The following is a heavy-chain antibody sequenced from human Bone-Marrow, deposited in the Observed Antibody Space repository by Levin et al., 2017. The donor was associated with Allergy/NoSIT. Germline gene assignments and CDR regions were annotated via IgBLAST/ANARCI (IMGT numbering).Heavy chain of an antibody. D-gene: IGHD3-16*01. CDR2: INPDSGGT. CDR3: ARGGDYATLDY. CDR1: GYTFSDNY. J-gene: IGHJ4*02. V-gene: IGHV1-2*07. Sequence: GESLKISCKASGYTFSDNYIHWVRQAPGQGLEWMGWINPDSGGTKYAHMFKGRVIMTTDTSLSTAYMELNRLTSDDTAVYYCARGGDYATLDYWGQGTLVTVSS.